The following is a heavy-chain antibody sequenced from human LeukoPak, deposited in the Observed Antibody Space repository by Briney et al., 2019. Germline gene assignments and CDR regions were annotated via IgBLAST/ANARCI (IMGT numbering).Heavy chain of an antibody. CDR1: GGSISSYY. CDR2: IYTSGST. Sequence: SETLSLTCTVSGGSISSYYWSWIRPPAGKGLEWIGRIYTSGSTNYNPSLKSRVTMSVDTSKNQFSLKLSSVTAADTAVYYCAGSVVVAATRFDYWGQGTLVTVSS. D-gene: IGHD2-15*01. V-gene: IGHV4-4*07. J-gene: IGHJ4*02. CDR3: AGSVVVAATRFDY.